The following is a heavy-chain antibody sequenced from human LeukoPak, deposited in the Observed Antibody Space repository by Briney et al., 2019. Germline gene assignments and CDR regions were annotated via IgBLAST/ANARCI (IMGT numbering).Heavy chain of an antibody. D-gene: IGHD2-21*02. Sequence: ASVKVSCKASGYTFTSYGISWVRQAPGQGLEWMGWISAYNGNTNYAQKLQGRVTMTTDTSTSTAYMELRSLRSDDTAVCYCALGPYCGGDCYSTPTFDYWGQGTLVTVSS. V-gene: IGHV1-18*01. CDR2: ISAYNGNT. CDR1: GYTFTSYG. CDR3: ALGPYCGGDCYSTPTFDY. J-gene: IGHJ4*02.